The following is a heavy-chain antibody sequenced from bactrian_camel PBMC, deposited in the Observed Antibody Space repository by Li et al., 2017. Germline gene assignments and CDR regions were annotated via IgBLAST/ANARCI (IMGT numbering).Heavy chain of an antibody. D-gene: IGHD3*01. CDR1: GAWYNC. Sequence: HVQLVESGGGSVQAGGSLRLSCAAYGAWYNCLGWFRQAPGKEREGVATIDTDGSTQYANSVKGRFTISKDNAKNTLYLQMNSLKPEDTAMYYCATDSGECPGTRVLWLYEGQGTQVTV. CDR2: IDTDGST. V-gene: IGHV3S53*01. J-gene: IGHJ4*01.